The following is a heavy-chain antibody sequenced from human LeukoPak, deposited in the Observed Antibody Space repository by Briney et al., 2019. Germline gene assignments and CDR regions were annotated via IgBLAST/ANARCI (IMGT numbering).Heavy chain of an antibody. CDR3: FGITVTDVPY. CDR1: GLPFSHSG. D-gene: IGHD1-7*01. Sequence: PGGSLRLSCAASGLPFSHSGMHWVRQAPGKGLEWVAFIRYDGSNKYYADSVKGRFTISRGNSKNALYLQMNSLRGEDTAVYYCFGITVTDVPYWGQGTLVTVSS. J-gene: IGHJ4*02. V-gene: IGHV3-30*02. CDR2: IRYDGSNK.